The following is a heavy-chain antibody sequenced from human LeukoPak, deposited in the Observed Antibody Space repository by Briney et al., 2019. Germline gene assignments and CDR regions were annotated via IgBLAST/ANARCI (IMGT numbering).Heavy chain of an antibody. J-gene: IGHJ4*02. CDR2: IYHSGST. CDR1: GGSISSYY. V-gene: IGHV4-59*12. Sequence: SETLSLTCTVSGGSISSYYWSWIRQPPGKGLEWIGYIYHSGSTNYNPSLKSRVTISVDTSKNQFSLKLSSVTAADTAVYYCASESNLDYWGQGTLVTVSS. CDR3: ASESNLDY. D-gene: IGHD1-14*01.